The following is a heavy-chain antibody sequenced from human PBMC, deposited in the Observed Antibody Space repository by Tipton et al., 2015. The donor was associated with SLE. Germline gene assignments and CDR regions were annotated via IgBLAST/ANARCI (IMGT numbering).Heavy chain of an antibody. D-gene: IGHD4-17*01. CDR2: VSYSGST. CDR3: ARERHGDYDAFDI. Sequence: TLSLTCTVSGVSITSGGFFWSWIRQHPGKGLEWIGYVSYSGSTSYNPSLKSRVTMSIDTSKDQFSLKLTSVTAADTAVYYCARERHGDYDAFDIWGQGTMVTVSS. J-gene: IGHJ3*02. CDR1: GVSITSGGFF. V-gene: IGHV4-31*03.